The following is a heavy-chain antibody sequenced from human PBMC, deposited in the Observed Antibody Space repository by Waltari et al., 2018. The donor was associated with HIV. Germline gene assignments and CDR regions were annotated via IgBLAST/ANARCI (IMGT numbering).Heavy chain of an antibody. Sequence: EVRLVESGGGLVQPGRSLRFSCVASGFCLDDFAMHWVRQAPGKGLEWVSGISWNNGVIGYADSVKGRFTVSRDNAKNSLYLEMDSLRPEDTALYFCAKDISSSPPSHFDYWGQGTLVTVSS. D-gene: IGHD2-2*01. J-gene: IGHJ4*02. CDR1: GFCLDDFA. V-gene: IGHV3-9*01. CDR3: AKDISSSPPSHFDY. CDR2: ISWNNGVI.